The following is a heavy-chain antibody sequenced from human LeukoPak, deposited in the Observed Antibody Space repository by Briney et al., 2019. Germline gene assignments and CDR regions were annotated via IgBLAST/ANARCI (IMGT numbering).Heavy chain of an antibody. CDR3: ARAIAVAGPYYFDY. D-gene: IGHD6-19*01. CDR2: IGSVTTYI. V-gene: IGHV3-21*01. CDR1: GFTFSDYT. Sequence: GGSLRLSCAASGFTFSDYTMNWVRQAPGKGLEWVSSIGSVTTYIYYADSVKGRFTISRDNAKNSLYLQMNSLRAEDTAVHYCARAIAVAGPYYFDYWGQGTLVTVSS. J-gene: IGHJ4*02.